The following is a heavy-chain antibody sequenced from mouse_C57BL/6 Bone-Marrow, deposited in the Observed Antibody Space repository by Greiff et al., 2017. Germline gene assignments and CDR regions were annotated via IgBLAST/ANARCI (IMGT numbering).Heavy chain of an antibody. Sequence: VQLQQSGPELVKPGASVKMSCKASEYTFTDYYMHWVKQKPGKGLEWIGEIYPGSGNTYYNEKFKGKATLTAETSSSTAYMQLSSLTSEDSAVYFCARRDGLADDMDYWGQGTSVTVAS. CDR2: YPGSGNTY. D-gene: IGHD3-1*01. CDR1: YTFTDYYM. V-gene: IGHV1-83*01. J-gene: IGHJ4*01. CDR3: RRDGLADDMDY.